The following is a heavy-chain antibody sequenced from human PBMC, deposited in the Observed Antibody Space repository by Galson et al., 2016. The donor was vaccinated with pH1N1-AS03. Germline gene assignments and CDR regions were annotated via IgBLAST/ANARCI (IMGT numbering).Heavy chain of an antibody. CDR2: ISFDGDST. CDR1: GFSFSSRA. CDR3: ARVWLPYSRSPSSPSSLDY. V-gene: IGHV3-30-3*01. D-gene: IGHD6-6*01. Sequence: SLRLSCAASGFSFSSRALHWVRQAPGKGLEWVSVISFDGDSTYTAKSVRGRFSISRDNSKQKLFLQVDSLRPEDTAVYYCARVWLPYSRSPSSPSSLDYWGQGTVVTVSS. J-gene: IGHJ4*02.